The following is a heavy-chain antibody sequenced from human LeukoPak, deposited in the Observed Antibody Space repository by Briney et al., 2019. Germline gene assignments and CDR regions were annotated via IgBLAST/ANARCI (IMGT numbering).Heavy chain of an antibody. CDR2: ISSSSTI. CDR1: GFTFSSYS. Sequence: GGSLRLSCAASGFTFSSYSMNWVRQAPGKGLEWVSYISSSSTIYYADSVKGRFTISRDNAKNSLYLQMNSLRAEDTALYYCAKDSSDGSGSYYSGPIDYWSQGTLVTVSS. J-gene: IGHJ4*02. V-gene: IGHV3-48*04. D-gene: IGHD3-10*01. CDR3: AKDSSDGSGSYYSGPIDY.